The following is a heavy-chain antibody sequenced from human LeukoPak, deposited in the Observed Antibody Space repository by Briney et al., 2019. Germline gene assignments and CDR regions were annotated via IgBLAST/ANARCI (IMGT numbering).Heavy chain of an antibody. V-gene: IGHV1-46*01. J-gene: IGHJ3*02. CDR3: ARESLSAFDI. Sequence: GASVKVSFMASGYSFTKYFMHWVRQAPGQGLEWMGIINPSGGSPTYAQKFQGRVTMTSDTSTSTVYMELSSLRSEDTAVYYCARESLSAFDIWGQGTMVTVSS. CDR1: GYSFTKYF. D-gene: IGHD2-8*01. CDR2: INPSGGSP.